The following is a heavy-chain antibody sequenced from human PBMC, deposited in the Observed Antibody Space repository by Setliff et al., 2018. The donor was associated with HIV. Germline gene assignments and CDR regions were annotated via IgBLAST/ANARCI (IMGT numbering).Heavy chain of an antibody. CDR3: ARMSISASVYLDY. D-gene: IGHD6-25*01. CDR2: IYHTGAT. V-gene: IGHV4-30-4*01. J-gene: IGHJ4*02. CDR1: GGSISSDDHY. Sequence: PSETLSLTCTVSGGSISSDDHYWSWIRQPPGKGLEWIGYIYHTGATYYKSSLESRLTISVDTSKNQFSLKLSSVTAADTAVYFCARMSISASVYLDYWGQGSQVTASS.